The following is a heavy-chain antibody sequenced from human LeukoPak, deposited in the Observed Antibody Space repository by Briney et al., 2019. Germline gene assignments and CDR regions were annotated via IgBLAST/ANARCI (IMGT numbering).Heavy chain of an antibody. CDR3: ARALSGQQLVLDY. D-gene: IGHD6-13*01. CDR1: GFTFSNYG. J-gene: IGHJ4*02. V-gene: IGHV3-33*08. Sequence: GGSLRLSCAASGFTFSNYGMHWVRQAPGKGLEWVALIWFGRSNKFYADSVKGRFTISRDNSKNTLYLQMNSLRAEDTAVYYCARALSGQQLVLDYWGQGTLVTVSS. CDR2: IWFGRSNK.